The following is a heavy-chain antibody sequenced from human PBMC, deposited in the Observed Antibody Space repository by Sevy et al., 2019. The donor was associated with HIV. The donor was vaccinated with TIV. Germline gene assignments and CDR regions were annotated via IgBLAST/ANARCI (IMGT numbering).Heavy chain of an antibody. J-gene: IGHJ3*02. CDR3: ARKSDDSSGYYSRAFDI. CDR1: GGTFSSYA. D-gene: IGHD3-22*01. Sequence: ASVKVSCKASGGTFSSYAISWVRQAPGQGLEWMGGIIPIFGTANYAQKFQGRVTITADDSTSTAYMELSSLRSEDTAVYFCARKSDDSSGYYSRAFDIWGQGTMVTVSS. V-gene: IGHV1-69*13. CDR2: IIPIFGTA.